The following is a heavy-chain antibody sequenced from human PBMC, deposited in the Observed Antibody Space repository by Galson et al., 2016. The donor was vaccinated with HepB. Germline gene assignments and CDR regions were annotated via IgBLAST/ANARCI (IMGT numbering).Heavy chain of an antibody. D-gene: IGHD6-6*01. Sequence: SLRLSCVASGFSFSNYGMHWVRQAPGKGLEWVAVMSYAGSNEYYADSVKGRFTISRDNSKNTLYLQMNSLRAEDTAVYYSAKGGNTAARFFRRDTPFDYSGQGTLVTVSS. CDR1: GFSFSNYG. CDR3: AKGGNTAARFFRRDTPFDY. V-gene: IGHV3-30*18. J-gene: IGHJ4*02. CDR2: MSYAGSNE.